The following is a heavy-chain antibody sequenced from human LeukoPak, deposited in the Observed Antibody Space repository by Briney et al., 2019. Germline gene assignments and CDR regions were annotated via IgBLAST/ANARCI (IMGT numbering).Heavy chain of an antibody. J-gene: IGHJ4*02. CDR3: ARGFTYYYDSSGYPILGY. D-gene: IGHD3-22*01. CDR1: GYTFNTYG. Sequence: ASVKDSCKASGYTFNTYGISWVRQVPGQGLEWMGWISAYNGDTNYAQILQDRVTMTTDTSTSTAYMELASLRSDDTAVYYCARGFTYYYDSSGYPILGYWGQGTLVTVSS. V-gene: IGHV1-18*01. CDR2: ISAYNGDT.